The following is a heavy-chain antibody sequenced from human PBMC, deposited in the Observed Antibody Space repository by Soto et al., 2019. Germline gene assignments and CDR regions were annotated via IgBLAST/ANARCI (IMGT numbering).Heavy chain of an antibody. V-gene: IGHV3-9*01. CDR3: AKDTALRMTAVTTAAFDI. J-gene: IGHJ3*02. CDR1: GFTFDDYA. D-gene: IGHD4-17*01. CDR2: ISWYSGSI. Sequence: EVQLVESGGGLVQPGRSLRLSCAASGFTFDDYAMHWVRQAPGKGLEWVSGISWYSGSIGYADSVKGRFTISRDNAKNSLYLQTNSLRAEDTALYYCAKDTALRMTAVTTAAFDIWGQGTMVTVSS.